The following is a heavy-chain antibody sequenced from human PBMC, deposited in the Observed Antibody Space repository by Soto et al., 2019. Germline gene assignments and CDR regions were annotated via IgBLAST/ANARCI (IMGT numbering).Heavy chain of an antibody. D-gene: IGHD3-9*01. CDR3: ARVRYYDILTGLRPYFDY. CDR2: IYSGGST. Sequence: GGSLRLSCAASGFTVSSNYMSWVRQAPGKGLEWVSVIYSGGSTYYADSVKGRFTISRDNSKNTLYLQMNSLRAEDTAVYYCARVRYYDILTGLRPYFDYWGQGTLVTVPQ. J-gene: IGHJ4*02. V-gene: IGHV3-53*01. CDR1: GFTVSSNY.